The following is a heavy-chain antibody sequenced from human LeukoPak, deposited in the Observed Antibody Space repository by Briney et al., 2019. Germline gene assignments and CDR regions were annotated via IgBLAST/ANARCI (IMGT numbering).Heavy chain of an antibody. J-gene: IGHJ4*02. D-gene: IGHD1-14*01. Sequence: GGSLRLSCAASGFTFSSYSMNWVRQAPGKGLEWVSSISSSSYIYHADSVKGRFTISRDNAKNSLYLQMNSLRAEDTAVYYCARDSPWRTVGIDYWGQGTLVTVSS. V-gene: IGHV3-21*01. CDR2: ISSSSYI. CDR3: ARDSPWRTVGIDY. CDR1: GFTFSSYS.